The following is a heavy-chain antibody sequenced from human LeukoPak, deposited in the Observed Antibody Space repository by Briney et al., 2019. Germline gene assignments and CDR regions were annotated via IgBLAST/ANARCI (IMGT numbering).Heavy chain of an antibody. CDR3: ARDLGDGYAIDY. V-gene: IGHV3-21*01. D-gene: IGHD5-24*01. CDR1: GFTFSSYS. Sequence: GGSLRLSCAASGFTFSSYSMNWVRQAPGKGLEWVSSISSSSSYIYYADSVKGRFTISRDNAKNSLYLQMNSLRAEDTAVYYCARDLGDGYAIDYWGQGTLVTVSS. J-gene: IGHJ4*02. CDR2: ISSSSSYI.